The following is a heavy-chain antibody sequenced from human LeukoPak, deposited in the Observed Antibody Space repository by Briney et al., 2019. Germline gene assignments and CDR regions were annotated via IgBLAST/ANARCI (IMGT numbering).Heavy chain of an antibody. D-gene: IGHD3-22*01. CDR1: GGSFSGYY. CDR3: ASGVTMIVVVPYN. J-gene: IGHJ4*02. V-gene: IGHV4-34*01. CDR2: INHSGST. Sequence: SETLSLTCAVYGGSFSGYYWSWIRQPPGKGLEWIGEINHSGSTSYNPSLKSRVTISVDTSKNQFSLKLSSVTAADTAVYYCASGVTMIVVVPYNWGQGTLVTVSS.